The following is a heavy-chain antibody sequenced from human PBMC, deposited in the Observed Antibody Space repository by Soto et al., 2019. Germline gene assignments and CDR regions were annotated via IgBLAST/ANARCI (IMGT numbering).Heavy chain of an antibody. Sequence: PSETLSLTCAVSGGSISSGGYSWSWIRQPPGKGLEWIGYIYHSGSTYYNPSLKSRVTISVDRSKNQFSLKLSSVTAADTAAYYCARGIYDILTGYNLIDPWGQGTLVTV. D-gene: IGHD3-9*01. CDR1: GGSISSGGYS. J-gene: IGHJ5*02. CDR3: ARGIYDILTGYNLIDP. V-gene: IGHV4-30-2*01. CDR2: IYHSGST.